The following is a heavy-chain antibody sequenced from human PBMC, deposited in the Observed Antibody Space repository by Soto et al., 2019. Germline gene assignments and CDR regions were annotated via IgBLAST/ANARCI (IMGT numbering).Heavy chain of an antibody. J-gene: IGHJ4*02. CDR3: ARRAETNGWNGFGADKYYFDF. V-gene: IGHV1-8*01. Sequence: ASVKVSCKAFGYTFTSYDIYWVRQATGQGLEWMGWMNPNTGNSAYAQKFQGRVTVTSDTSINTVHMELSSLRSEDTAVYYCARRAETNGWNGFGADKYYFDFWGQGTMVTVSS. CDR2: MNPNTGNS. D-gene: IGHD1-1*01. CDR1: GYTFTSYD.